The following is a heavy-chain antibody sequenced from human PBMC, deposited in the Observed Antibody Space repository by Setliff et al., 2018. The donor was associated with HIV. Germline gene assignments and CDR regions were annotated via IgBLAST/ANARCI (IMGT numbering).Heavy chain of an antibody. D-gene: IGHD2-2*01. Sequence: PGESLKLSCKGSGYSFISYWIGWVRQMPGKGLEWMGIIYPGDSNTKYSPSFQGQVTLSVDKSISTAYLQWSSLKASDTAMYYCATPISITSGSAFDYWGQGTLVTVS. CDR2: IYPGDSNT. CDR3: ATPISITSGSAFDY. CDR1: GYSFISYW. V-gene: IGHV5-51*01. J-gene: IGHJ4*02.